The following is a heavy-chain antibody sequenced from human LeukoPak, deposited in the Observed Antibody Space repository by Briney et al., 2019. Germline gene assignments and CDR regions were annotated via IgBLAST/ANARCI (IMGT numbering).Heavy chain of an antibody. CDR1: GFTFSSYA. V-gene: IGHV3-30*04. J-gene: IGHJ4*02. CDR2: ISYDGSNK. CDR3: AKPRHICSSTSCYFFDY. D-gene: IGHD2-2*01. Sequence: GGSLRLSCAASGFTFSSYAMHWVRQAPGKGLEWVAVISYDGSNKYYADSVKGRFTISRDNSKNTLYLQMNSLRAEDTAVYYCAKPRHICSSTSCYFFDYWGQGTLVTVSS.